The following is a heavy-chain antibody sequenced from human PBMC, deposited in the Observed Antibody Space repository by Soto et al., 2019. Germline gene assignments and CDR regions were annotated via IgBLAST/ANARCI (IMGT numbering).Heavy chain of an antibody. J-gene: IGHJ4*02. D-gene: IGHD2-2*01. Sequence: EVQLVESGGGLVKPGGSLRLSCAASGFAFSNAWMNWVRQTPGKGLEWVGRIISKTDGGAIHYTASVKDRFIMSRDDSRGTLYLQMNSLKTEDTAVYYCAAGTGRTDFDYWGQGTLVTVSS. CDR2: IISKTDGGAI. CDR3: AAGTGRTDFDY. V-gene: IGHV3-15*01. CDR1: GFAFSNAW.